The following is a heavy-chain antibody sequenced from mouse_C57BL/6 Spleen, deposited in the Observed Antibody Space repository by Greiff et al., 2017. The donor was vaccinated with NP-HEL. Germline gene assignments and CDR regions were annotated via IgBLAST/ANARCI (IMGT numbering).Heavy chain of an antibody. CDR2: RNNNYGTT. Sequence: EVQLQQSGPELVKPGASVKISCKASGYSFNEYNRNWVKQSNGKSLERRGGRNNNYGTTSYNQKFKGKATLTVDQSSSTAYMQLNSLTSEDSAVYYCARYGLGPKGGYYFDYWGQGTTLTVSS. V-gene: IGHV1-39*01. CDR1: GYSFNEYN. J-gene: IGHJ2*01. CDR3: ARYGLGPKGGYYFDY. D-gene: IGHD4-1*01.